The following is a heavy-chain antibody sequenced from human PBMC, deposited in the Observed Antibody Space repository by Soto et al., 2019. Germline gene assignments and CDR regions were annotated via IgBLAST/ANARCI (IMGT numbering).Heavy chain of an antibody. CDR3: ASHYDFWSGYSSNWFDP. V-gene: IGHV1-69*13. CDR2: IIPIFGTA. Sequence: SVKVACKASGGTFSSYASSWGRQAPGQGLEWMGGIIPIFGTANYAQKFQGRVTITADESTSTAYMELSSLRSEDTAVYYCASHYDFWSGYSSNWFDPWGQGTLVTVSS. CDR1: GGTFSSYA. D-gene: IGHD3-3*01. J-gene: IGHJ5*02.